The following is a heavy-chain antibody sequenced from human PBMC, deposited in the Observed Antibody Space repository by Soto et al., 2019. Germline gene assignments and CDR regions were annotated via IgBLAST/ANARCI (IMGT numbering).Heavy chain of an antibody. Sequence: QPGGSLRLSCGASGLSVSDNYMGWARQAPGRGLEWVSVMYAGGDTHYADSVKGRFTISRDKSENTLYLQMNSLRDEDTGVYFCVSRIPSWVFDYWGLGTLVTVSS. CDR1: GLSVSDNY. D-gene: IGHD2-21*01. CDR2: MYAGGDT. CDR3: VSRIPSWVFDY. J-gene: IGHJ4*01. V-gene: IGHV3-53*01.